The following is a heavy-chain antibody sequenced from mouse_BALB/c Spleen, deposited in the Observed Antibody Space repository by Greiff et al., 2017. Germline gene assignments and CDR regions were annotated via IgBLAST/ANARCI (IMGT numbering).Heavy chain of an antibody. CDR3: ARGDYDYAMDY. J-gene: IGHJ4*01. D-gene: IGHD1-1*01. Sequence: EVKVVESGGGLVKPGGSLKLSCAASGFTFSSYAMSWVRQTPEKRLEWVASISSGGSTYYPDSVKGRFTISRDNARNILYLQMSSLRSEDTAMYYCARGDYDYAMDYWGQGTSVTVSS. CDR1: GFTFSSYA. V-gene: IGHV5-6-5*01. CDR2: ISSGGST.